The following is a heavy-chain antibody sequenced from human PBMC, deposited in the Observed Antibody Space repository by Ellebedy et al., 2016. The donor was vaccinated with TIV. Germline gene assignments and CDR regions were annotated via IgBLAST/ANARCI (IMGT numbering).Heavy chain of an antibody. V-gene: IGHV3-30*18. CDR2: ISYDGSNK. D-gene: IGHD2-21*02. CDR1: GFTFSSYG. CDR3: AKSRNGRATAGDN. J-gene: IGHJ4*02. Sequence: GGSLRLXCAASGFTFSSYGMHWVRQAPGKGLEWVAFISYDGSNKYYADSVEGRFTISRDNSENTLYLQMDSLRAEDTGVYYCAKSRNGRATAGDNWGQGTLVTVSS.